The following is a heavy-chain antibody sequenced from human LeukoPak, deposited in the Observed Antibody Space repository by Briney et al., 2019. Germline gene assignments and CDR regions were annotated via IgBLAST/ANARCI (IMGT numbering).Heavy chain of an antibody. CDR3: ARDLRDWPHDAFDI. D-gene: IGHD3/OR15-3a*01. CDR2: IYYSGST. J-gene: IGHJ3*02. V-gene: IGHV4-31*03. Sequence: SETLSLTCTVSGGSISSGGYYWSWIRQHPGKGLEWIGYIYYSGSTYYNPSLKSRVTISVDTSKNQFSLKLSSVTAADTAVYYCARDLRDWPHDAFDIWGQGTMVTVSS. CDR1: GGSISSGGYY.